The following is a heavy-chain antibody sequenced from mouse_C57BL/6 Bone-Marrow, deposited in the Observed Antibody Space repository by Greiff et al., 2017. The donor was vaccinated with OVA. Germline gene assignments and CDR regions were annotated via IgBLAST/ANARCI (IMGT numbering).Heavy chain of an antibody. CDR1: GFNITNTC. CDR3: ARATVVEPWFAY. CDR2: IVPANGNT. Sequence: EVQLQESVAELVRPGASVKLSCTASGFNITNTCMHWVKQRPEHGLEWIGRIVPANGNTKYAPKFQGKATLTADTSSNTAYLQLSSLTSEDTAIYYCARATVVEPWFAYWGQGTLVTVSA. V-gene: IGHV14-3*01. J-gene: IGHJ3*01. D-gene: IGHD1-1*01.